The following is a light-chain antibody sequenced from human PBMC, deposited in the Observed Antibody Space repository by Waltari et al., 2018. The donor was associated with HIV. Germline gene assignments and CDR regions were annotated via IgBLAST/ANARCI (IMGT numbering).Light chain of an antibody. CDR3: QQSFSTLLT. V-gene: IGKV1-39*01. J-gene: IGKJ4*01. Sequence: DIQLTQSPSSLSASVGDRVTISCRASQTISTSLNWYQQKPGKAPKLLISGASSLQSGVPSRFSGGGFDTDFSLTISNLQPDDFATYYCQQSFSTLLTFGGGTKVEIK. CDR1: QTISTS. CDR2: GAS.